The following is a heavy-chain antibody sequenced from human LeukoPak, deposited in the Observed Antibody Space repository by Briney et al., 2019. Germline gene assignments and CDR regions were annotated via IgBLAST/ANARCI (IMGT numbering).Heavy chain of an antibody. D-gene: IGHD4-17*01. V-gene: IGHV1-2*02. CDR3: ARVRATVTTHHWFDP. J-gene: IGHJ5*02. Sequence: ASVTVSCKASGYTFTGYYMHWVRQAPGQGLEWMGWINPNSGGTNYAQKFQGRVTMTRDTSISTAYMELSRLRSDDTAVYYCARVRATVTTHHWFDPWGQGTLVTVSS. CDR2: INPNSGGT. CDR1: GYTFTGYY.